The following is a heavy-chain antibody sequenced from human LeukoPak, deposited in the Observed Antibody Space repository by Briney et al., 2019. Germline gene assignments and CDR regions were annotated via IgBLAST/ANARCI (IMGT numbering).Heavy chain of an antibody. Sequence: PGGSLRLSCAASGFTFSSYGMHWVRQAPGKGLEWVAFIRYDGSNKYYADSVKGRFTISRDNSKNTLYLQMNSLRAEDTGVYYCAKYGRASYCSSTSCLDYWGQGTLVTVSS. V-gene: IGHV3-30*02. CDR3: AKYGRASYCSSTSCLDY. CDR1: GFTFSSYG. D-gene: IGHD2-2*01. CDR2: IRYDGSNK. J-gene: IGHJ4*02.